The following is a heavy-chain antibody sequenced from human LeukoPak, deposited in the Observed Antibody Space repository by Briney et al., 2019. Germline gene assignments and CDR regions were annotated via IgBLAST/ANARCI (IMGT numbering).Heavy chain of an antibody. CDR3: ARETRYSSSWYGWFDP. D-gene: IGHD6-13*01. Sequence: GGSLRLSCAASGFTVSSNYMSWVRQAPGKGLEWVSVIYSGGSTYYADSVKGRFTISRDNSKNTLYLQMNSLRAEDTAVYYCARETRYSSSWYGWFDPWGQGTLVTVSS. CDR1: GFTVSSNY. V-gene: IGHV3-66*01. J-gene: IGHJ5*02. CDR2: IYSGGST.